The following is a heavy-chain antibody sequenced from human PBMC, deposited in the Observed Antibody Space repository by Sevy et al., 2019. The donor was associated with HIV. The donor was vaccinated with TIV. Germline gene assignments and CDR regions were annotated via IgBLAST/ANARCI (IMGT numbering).Heavy chain of an antibody. Sequence: GGCLRLSCAASGFTFSSYAMSWVRQAPGKGLEWVSAISGSGGSTYYSDSVKGRFTISRDNSKNTLYLQMNSLRAEDTAVYYCAKDGESLYAFDYWGHGTLVTVSS. CDR3: AKDGESLYAFDY. D-gene: IGHD7-27*01. CDR1: GFTFSSYA. J-gene: IGHJ4*01. CDR2: ISGSGGST. V-gene: IGHV3-23*01.